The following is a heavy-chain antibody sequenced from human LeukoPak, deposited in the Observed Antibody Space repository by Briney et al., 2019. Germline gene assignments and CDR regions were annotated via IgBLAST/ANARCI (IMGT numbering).Heavy chain of an antibody. CDR1: GFTFSSYA. CDR3: AKNRLIGVLAAIGY. D-gene: IGHD2-2*01. J-gene: IGHJ4*02. Sequence: TGGSLRLSCAASGFTFSSYAMSWVRQAPGKGLEWVSAISGSGSSTYYADSVKGRFTISRDNSKNTLYLQMNSLRAEDTAVYYCAKNRLIGVLAAIGYWGQGTLVTVSS. CDR2: ISGSGSST. V-gene: IGHV3-23*01.